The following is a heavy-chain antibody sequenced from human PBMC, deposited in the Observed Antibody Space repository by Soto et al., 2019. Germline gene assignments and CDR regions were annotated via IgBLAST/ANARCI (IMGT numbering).Heavy chain of an antibody. J-gene: IGHJ6*02. CDR1: GYTFTSYG. CDR2: ISTYNGNT. V-gene: IGHV1-18*01. D-gene: IGHD2-2*01. CDR3: GRDLYQSVFYYGIDV. Sequence: QVQVMQSGAEVKKPGASVKVSCKASGYTFTSYGISWVRQAPGQGLEWMGWISTYNGNTNYAQKLQGRVTMTTDTSTSTAYMELRSMRSDDTAVYYCGRDLYQSVFYYGIDVWGQWTTVTVSS.